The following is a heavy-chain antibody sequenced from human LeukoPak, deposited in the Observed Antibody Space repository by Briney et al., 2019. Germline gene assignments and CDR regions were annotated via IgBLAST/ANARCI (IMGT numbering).Heavy chain of an antibody. CDR2: IYYSGST. D-gene: IGHD6-13*01. J-gene: IGHJ1*01. CDR1: GGSISSYY. V-gene: IGHV4-59*01. Sequence: PSETLSLTCTVSGGSISSYYWSWIRQPPGKGLEWIGYIYYSGSTNYNPSLKSRVTISVDTSKNQFSLKLSSVTAADTAVYYCARVDSRGIAAAGTSEYFQHWGQGTLVTVSS. CDR3: ARVDSRGIAAAGTSEYFQH.